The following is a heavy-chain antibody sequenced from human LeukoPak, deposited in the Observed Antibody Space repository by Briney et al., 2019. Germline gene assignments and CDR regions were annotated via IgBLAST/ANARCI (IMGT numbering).Heavy chain of an antibody. V-gene: IGHV3-53*01. D-gene: IGHD4-23*01. CDR1: GFTVSSNY. Sequence: GGSLRLSCAASGFTVSSNYMSWVRQAPGKGLEWVSVIYSDGTTVYADSVKGRFTISRDTSKNTLFLQMNSLRAEDTAVYYCARARPFGGYIDLWGQGTLVTVSS. CDR2: IYSDGTT. J-gene: IGHJ4*02. CDR3: ARARPFGGYIDL.